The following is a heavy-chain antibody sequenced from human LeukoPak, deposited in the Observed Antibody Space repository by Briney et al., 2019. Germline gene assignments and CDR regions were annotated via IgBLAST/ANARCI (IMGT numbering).Heavy chain of an antibody. Sequence: SQTLSLTCTVSGGSISSGSYYWSWIRQPAGKGLEWIGRIYTSGSTNYNPSLKSRVTISVDTSKNQFSLELSSVTAADTAVYYCARGGTRGNWFDPWGQGTLVTVSS. D-gene: IGHD3-10*01. CDR3: ARGGTRGNWFDP. V-gene: IGHV4-61*02. CDR2: IYTSGST. CDR1: GGSISSGSYY. J-gene: IGHJ5*02.